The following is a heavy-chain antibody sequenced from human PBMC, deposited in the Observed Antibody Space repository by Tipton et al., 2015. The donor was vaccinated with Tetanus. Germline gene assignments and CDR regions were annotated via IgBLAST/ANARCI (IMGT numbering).Heavy chain of an antibody. CDR2: ISVRGSHT. J-gene: IGHJ5*02. CDR3: AKDPASRGWFDP. V-gene: IGHV3-23*01. CDR1: GISFSDSY. Sequence: SLRLSCAASGISFSDSYMSWIRQAPGKGLEWVSGISVRGSHTYYADPVKGRFSISRDNSKNTVYLQMNSLRDEDTAVYYCAKDPASRGWFDPWGQGTLVSVSS.